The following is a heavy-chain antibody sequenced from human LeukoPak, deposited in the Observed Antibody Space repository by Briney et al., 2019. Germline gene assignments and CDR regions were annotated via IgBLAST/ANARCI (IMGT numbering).Heavy chain of an antibody. CDR3: ARLGTGPSTWYYDFWSGMTKMDNWFDP. J-gene: IGHJ5*02. CDR2: IYTSGST. CDR1: GGSISSYY. V-gene: IGHV4-4*09. Sequence: SETLSLTCTVSGGSISSYYWSRIRQPPGKGLEWIGYIYTSGSTNYNPSLKSRVTISVDTSKNQFSLKLSSVTAADTAVYYCARLGTGPSTWYYDFWSGMTKMDNWFDPWGQGTLVTVSS. D-gene: IGHD3-3*01.